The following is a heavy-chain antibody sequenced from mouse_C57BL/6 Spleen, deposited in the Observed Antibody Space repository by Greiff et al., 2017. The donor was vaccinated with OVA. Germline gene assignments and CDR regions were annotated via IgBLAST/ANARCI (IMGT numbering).Heavy chain of an antibody. CDR3: ARSRSSYYYAMDD. D-gene: IGHD1-3*01. V-gene: IGHV1-55*01. J-gene: IGHJ4*01. Sequence: QVQLQQSGAELVKPGASVKMSCKASGYTFTGYWITWVKQRPGQGLEWIGDIYPGSGSTNYNEKFKSKATLTVDTSSSTAYMQLSSLTSEDSAVYYCARSRSSYYYAMDDWGQGTSVTVSS. CDR1: GYTFTGYW. CDR2: IYPGSGST.